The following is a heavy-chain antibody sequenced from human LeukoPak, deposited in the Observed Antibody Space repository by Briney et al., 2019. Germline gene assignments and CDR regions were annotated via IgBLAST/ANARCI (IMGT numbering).Heavy chain of an antibody. CDR1: GGSFSGFY. J-gene: IGHJ6*03. CDR3: ARRQGYQLLLGRKYYYYYMDV. CDR2: INHGGYT. D-gene: IGHD2-2*01. Sequence: KTSETLSLTCAVYGGSFSGFYWSWIRQPPGKGLEWIGEINHGGYTNYNPSLKSRLTIAVDTSKNQFSLKLTSVTAADTAVYYCARRQGYQLLLGRKYYYYYMDVWGKGTPVTVSS. V-gene: IGHV4-34*01.